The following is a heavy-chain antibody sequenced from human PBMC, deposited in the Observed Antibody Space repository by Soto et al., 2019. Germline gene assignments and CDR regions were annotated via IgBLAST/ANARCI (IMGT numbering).Heavy chain of an antibody. Sequence: QVQLVQSGAEVKKPGSSVKVSCKASGGTFSSYAITWVRQAPGQGLEWMGGIIHIFGTADYAQKLQGRVTITADESTSTAYMELSSLRSEETAVYYCGSRSGWISYYGMDVWGQGTTVTVSS. CDR1: GGTFSSYA. D-gene: IGHD3-22*01. V-gene: IGHV1-69*12. CDR2: IIHIFGTA. CDR3: GSRSGWISYYGMDV. J-gene: IGHJ6*02.